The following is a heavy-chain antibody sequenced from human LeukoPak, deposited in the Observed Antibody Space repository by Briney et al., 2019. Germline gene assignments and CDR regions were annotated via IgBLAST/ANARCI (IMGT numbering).Heavy chain of an antibody. Sequence: PGGSLRLSCAASGFTFTDFYMNWVRQAPGKGPQRVSWISPTSSYMYYADSVKGRFTISRDNAKNSLYLQMNSLRAEDTALYYCMRDADGGNSWFDTWGQGTLVTVSS. CDR2: ISPTSSYM. V-gene: IGHV3-21*04. CDR3: MRDADGGNSWFDT. CDR1: GFTFTDFY. D-gene: IGHD4-23*01. J-gene: IGHJ5*02.